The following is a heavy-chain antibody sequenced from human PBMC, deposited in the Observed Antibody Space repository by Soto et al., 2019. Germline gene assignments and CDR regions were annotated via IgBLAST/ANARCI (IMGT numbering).Heavy chain of an antibody. CDR2: MYRDGTT. D-gene: IGHD2-15*01. V-gene: IGHV4-4*07. J-gene: IGHJ4*02. Sequence: QLQLQESGPGLVKPSETLSLTCVVSSGSITEYSWTWIRRPAGKGLEWIGFMYRDGTTSYNPSLESRVTMSLDTSKNHFSLELTSVTAADTALYYCARVFYTDSGGYPRPIFDSWVPGTLVTVSS. CDR1: SGSITEYS. CDR3: ARVFYTDSGGYPRPIFDS.